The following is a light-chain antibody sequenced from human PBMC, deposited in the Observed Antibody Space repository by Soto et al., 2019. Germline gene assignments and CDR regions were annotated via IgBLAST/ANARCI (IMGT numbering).Light chain of an antibody. J-gene: IGLJ2*01. CDR1: RSDIGAYNR. CDR3: TSWTTSTTMI. Sequence: QSALTQPASVSGSPGQSITISCTGTRSDIGAYNRVSWYQQHPGEVPKLILYDVNVRPSGVSNRFSGSKSGNTASLTISGLQAEDEADYYCTSWTTSTTMIFGGGTKLTVL. V-gene: IGLV2-14*03. CDR2: DVN.